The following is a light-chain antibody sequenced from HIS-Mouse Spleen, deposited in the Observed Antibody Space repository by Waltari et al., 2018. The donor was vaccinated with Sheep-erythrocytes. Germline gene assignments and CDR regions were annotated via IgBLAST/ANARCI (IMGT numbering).Light chain of an antibody. V-gene: IGLV3-1*01. CDR1: NLGDKY. CDR2: QDS. Sequence: SYELTQPPSVSVSPGQTASITCSGDNLGDKYACWYQQKPGQSPVLVIYQDSKRPSGMPERFLGSNSGNTATLTIRGTQAMDVADYYCQAWDRSTYVFGTGTPVTVL. J-gene: IGLJ1*01. CDR3: QAWDRSTYV.